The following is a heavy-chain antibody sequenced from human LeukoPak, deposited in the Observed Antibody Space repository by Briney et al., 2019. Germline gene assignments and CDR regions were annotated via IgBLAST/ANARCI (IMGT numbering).Heavy chain of an antibody. V-gene: IGHV3-7*01. CDR3: AELGITMIGGV. Sequence: GGSLRLSCAASGFTFSSYWMSWVRQAPGKGLEWVANIRQDGSQKYYVDSVKGRFTISRDNAKNSLYLQMDSLRAEDTAVYYCAELGITMIGGVWGKGTTVTISS. CDR2: IRQDGSQK. CDR1: GFTFSSYW. J-gene: IGHJ6*04. D-gene: IGHD3-10*02.